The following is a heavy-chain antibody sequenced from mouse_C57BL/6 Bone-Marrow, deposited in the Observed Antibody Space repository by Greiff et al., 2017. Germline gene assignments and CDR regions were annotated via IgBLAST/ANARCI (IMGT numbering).Heavy chain of an antibody. J-gene: IGHJ4*01. CDR1: GFSLTSYG. Sequence: VQWVESGPGLVQPSQSLSITCTVSGFSLTSYGVHWVRQSPGKGLEWLGVIWRGGSTDYNAAFMSRLSITKDNSKSQVFFKMNSLQADDTAIYYCAKGRWLLPYYYAMDYWGQGTTLTVSS. D-gene: IGHD2-3*01. V-gene: IGHV2-5*01. CDR3: AKGRWLLPYYYAMDY. CDR2: IWRGGST.